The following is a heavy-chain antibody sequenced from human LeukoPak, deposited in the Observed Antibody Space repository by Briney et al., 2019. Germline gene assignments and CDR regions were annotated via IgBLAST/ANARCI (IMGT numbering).Heavy chain of an antibody. V-gene: IGHV4-4*07. CDR1: GGSFSSYY. Sequence: PSETLSLTCIVSGGSFSSYYWSRIRQPAGKGLEWLGRTYPSGSANYNPSLKSRGTMSVDTSKNQFSLRLSSVTAADTAVYFCARDYNNWYFDLWGRGTLVTVSS. D-gene: IGHD5-24*01. CDR2: TYPSGSA. J-gene: IGHJ2*01. CDR3: ARDYNNWYFDL.